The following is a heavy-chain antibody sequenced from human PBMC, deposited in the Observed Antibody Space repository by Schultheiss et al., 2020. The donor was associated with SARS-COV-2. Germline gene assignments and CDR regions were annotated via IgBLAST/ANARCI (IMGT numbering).Heavy chain of an antibody. CDR3: VKDQRITMIVVVIGDAFDI. D-gene: IGHD3-22*01. CDR1: GFTFSSYA. V-gene: IGHV3-23*01. CDR2: IGTAGDP. Sequence: GGSLRLSCAASGFTFSSYAMSWVRQAPGKGLEWVSAIGTAGDPYYPGSVKGRFTISRDNSKNTLYLQMNSLRAEDTAVYYCVKDQRITMIVVVIGDAFDIWGQGTMVTVSS. J-gene: IGHJ3*02.